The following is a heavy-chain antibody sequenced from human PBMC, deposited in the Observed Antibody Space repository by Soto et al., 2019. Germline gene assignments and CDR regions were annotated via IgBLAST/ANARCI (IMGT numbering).Heavy chain of an antibody. D-gene: IGHD6-6*01. V-gene: IGHV4-59*08. Sequence: SETLSLTCTVSGGSISSYYWSWIRQPPGKGLEWIGYIYYSGSTNYNPSLKSRVTISVDTSKNQFSLKLSSVTAADTAVYYCARQGSSSPFDYWGQGTLVTVSS. J-gene: IGHJ4*02. CDR3: ARQGSSSPFDY. CDR2: IYYSGST. CDR1: GGSISSYY.